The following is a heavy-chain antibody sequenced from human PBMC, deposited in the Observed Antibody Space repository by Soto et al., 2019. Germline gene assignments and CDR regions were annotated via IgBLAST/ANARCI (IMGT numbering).Heavy chain of an antibody. CDR1: GFTFSSYG. CDR3: AKDGGYSYGYPLAKTRPAEPLYYFAY. J-gene: IGHJ4*02. V-gene: IGHV3-30*18. CDR2: ISYDGSNK. D-gene: IGHD5-18*01. Sequence: GGSLRLSCAASGFTFSSYGMHWVRQAPGKGLEWVAVISYDGSNKYYADSVKGRFTISRDNSKNTLYLQMNSLRAEDTAVYYCAKDGGYSYGYPLAKTRPAEPLYYFAYWGQGTLVTVSS.